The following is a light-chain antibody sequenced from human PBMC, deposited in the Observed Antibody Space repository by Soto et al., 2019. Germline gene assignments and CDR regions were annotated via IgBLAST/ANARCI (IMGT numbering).Light chain of an antibody. V-gene: IGLV2-14*02. CDR3: VSYTARSSYV. Sequence: QSALTQPASVSGSPGQSITISCTGTNGDVGTHNLVSWYQQHPGKTPKLIIYEGTKRPSGVSNRFSGSKSGNTASLTISGLQAEDEADYYCVSYTARSSYVFGTGTKVTVL. CDR1: NGDVGTHNL. CDR2: EGT. J-gene: IGLJ1*01.